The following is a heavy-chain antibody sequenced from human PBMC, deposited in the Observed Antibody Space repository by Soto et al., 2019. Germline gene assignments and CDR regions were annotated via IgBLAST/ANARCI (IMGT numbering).Heavy chain of an antibody. CDR2: INSDGSRT. D-gene: IGHD4-4*01. Sequence: GGSLRLSCAASGFTFTDFWTHWVRQAPGKGLVWVSRINSDGSRTSYADSVTGRFTISRDNAKNTLYLQMNSLRVEDTALYYCARETYRGFYFDYWGQGTLVTVSS. V-gene: IGHV3-74*01. CDR1: GFTFTDFW. CDR3: ARETYRGFYFDY. J-gene: IGHJ4*02.